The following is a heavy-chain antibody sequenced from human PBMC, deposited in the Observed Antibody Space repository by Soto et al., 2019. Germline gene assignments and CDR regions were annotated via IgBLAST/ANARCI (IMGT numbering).Heavy chain of an antibody. J-gene: IGHJ4*02. CDR2: VSGSGDYT. V-gene: IGHV3-23*01. D-gene: IGHD3-10*01. CDR3: AKEPIGSRKDEYYFDY. Sequence: PGGSLRLSCAASGFTFSNYAMTWVRQAPGKGLECVSTVSGSGDYTYYADSVKGRFTISRDNSKNTLYLHMNSLRAEDTAVYYCAKEPIGSRKDEYYFDYWGQGTLVTVSS. CDR1: GFTFSNYA.